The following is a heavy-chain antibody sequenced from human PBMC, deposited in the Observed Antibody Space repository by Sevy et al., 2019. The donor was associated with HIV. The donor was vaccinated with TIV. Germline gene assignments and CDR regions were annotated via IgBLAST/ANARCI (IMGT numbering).Heavy chain of an antibody. CDR1: GFTFSSYA. D-gene: IGHD2-15*01. V-gene: IGHV3-30-3*01. J-gene: IGHJ6*02. Sequence: GGSLRLSRAASGFTFSSYAMHWVRQAPGKGLEWVAVISYDGSNKYYADSVKGRFTISRDNSKNTLYLQMNSLRAEDTAVYYCARVLGYCSGGSCYFVKSYYYYGMDVWGQGTTVTVSS. CDR3: ARVLGYCSGGSCYFVKSYYYYGMDV. CDR2: ISYDGSNK.